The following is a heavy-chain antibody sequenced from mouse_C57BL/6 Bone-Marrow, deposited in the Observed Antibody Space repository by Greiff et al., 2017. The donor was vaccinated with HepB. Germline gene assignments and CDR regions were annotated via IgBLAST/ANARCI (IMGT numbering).Heavy chain of an antibody. D-gene: IGHD2-3*01. CDR3: ASHYDGYSYYYAMDY. V-gene: IGHV1-53*01. Sequence: QVHVKQSGTELVKPGASVKLSCKASGYTFTSYWMHWVKQRPGQGLEWIGNINPSNGGTNYNEKFKSKATLTVDKSSSTAYMQLSSLTSEDSAVYYCASHYDGYSYYYAMDYWGQGTSVTVSS. CDR1: GYTFTSYW. J-gene: IGHJ4*01. CDR2: INPSNGGT.